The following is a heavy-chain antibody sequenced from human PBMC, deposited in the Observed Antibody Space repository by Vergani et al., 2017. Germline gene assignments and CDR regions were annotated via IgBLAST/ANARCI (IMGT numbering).Heavy chain of an antibody. CDR1: GFTFDDYA. D-gene: IGHD6-19*01. CDR3: ARDLLAVAGYYDYGMDV. J-gene: IGHJ6*02. V-gene: IGHV3-9*01. Sequence: EVQLVESGGGLVQPGRSLRLSCAASGFTFDDYAMHGVRQAPGKGLEWVSGISWNSGSIGYADSVKGRFTISRDNAKNSLYLQMNSLRAEDTALYYCARDLLAVAGYYDYGMDVWGQGP. CDR2: ISWNSGSI.